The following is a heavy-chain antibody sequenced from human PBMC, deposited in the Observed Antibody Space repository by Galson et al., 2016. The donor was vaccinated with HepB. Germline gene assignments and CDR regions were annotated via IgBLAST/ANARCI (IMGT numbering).Heavy chain of an antibody. J-gene: IGHJ4*02. D-gene: IGHD5-18*01. CDR3: ARDPLEYSYALVRYFDY. Sequence: SLRLSCAASGFTFTSYSMNWVRQVPGKGLEWVSYIGSSPGTVYYADSVKGRFTISRDNAKNSLYLQMNSLRDEDTAVYYCARDPLEYSYALVRYFDYWGQGTLVTVSS. CDR2: IGSSPGTV. V-gene: IGHV3-48*02. CDR1: GFTFTSYS.